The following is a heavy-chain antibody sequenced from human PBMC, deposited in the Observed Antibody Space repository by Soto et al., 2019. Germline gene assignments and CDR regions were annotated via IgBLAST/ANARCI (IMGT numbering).Heavy chain of an antibody. V-gene: IGHV1-18*01. CDR1: GYTFTSYG. CDR3: AREWVCSGGSCSIVRYYYYGMDV. CDR2: ISAYNGNT. D-gene: IGHD2-15*01. J-gene: IGHJ6*02. Sequence: EASVKVSCKASGYTFTSYGISWVRQAPGQGLEWMGWISAYNGNTNYAQKLQGRVTMTTDTSTSTAYMELRSLRSDDTAVYYCAREWVCSGGSCSIVRYYYYGMDVWGQGTTVTVSS.